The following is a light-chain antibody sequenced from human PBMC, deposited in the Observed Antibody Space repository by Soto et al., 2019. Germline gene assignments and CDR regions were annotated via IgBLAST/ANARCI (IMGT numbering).Light chain of an antibody. CDR2: GAS. CDR1: QSVSSSY. V-gene: IGKV3-20*01. J-gene: IGKJ1*01. Sequence: EIVLTQSPGTLSLSPGERASLSCRASQSVSSSYLAWYQQKPGQAPRLLIYGASTRATGIPARFSGSGSGTDFTLTISRLEPEDFAVYYCQQYGSSPEWTFGQGHKVDI. CDR3: QQYGSSPEWT.